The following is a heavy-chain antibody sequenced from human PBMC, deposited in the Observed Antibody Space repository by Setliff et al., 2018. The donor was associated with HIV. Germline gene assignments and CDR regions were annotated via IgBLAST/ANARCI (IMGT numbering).Heavy chain of an antibody. CDR1: GYSISNGYY. CDR3: ARGKSGSYDAYDM. Sequence: SETLSLTCAVSGYSISNGYYWGWLRQSPGKGLGWIGSMFHSGNTYYNPSLESRVSMSVDTSTNQVSLQLSSVTAADTAVYYCARGKSGSYDAYDMWGQGTMVTVSS. V-gene: IGHV4-38-2*01. J-gene: IGHJ3*02. D-gene: IGHD5-12*01. CDR2: MFHSGNT.